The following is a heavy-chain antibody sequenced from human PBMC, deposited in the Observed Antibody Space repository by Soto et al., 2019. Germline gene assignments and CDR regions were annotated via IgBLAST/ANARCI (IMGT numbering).Heavy chain of an antibody. CDR2: IIPIFGTA. CDR3: ARGQGYPILTTWPPPYYYYYGMDV. V-gene: IGHV1-69*13. CDR1: GGTFSSYA. Sequence: SVKVSCKASGGTFSSYAISWVRQAPGQGLEWMGGIIPIFGTANYAQKFQGRVTITADESTSTAYMELSSLRSEDTAVYYCARGQGYPILTTWPPPYYYYYGMDVWGQGTTVTVSS. J-gene: IGHJ6*02. D-gene: IGHD3-9*01.